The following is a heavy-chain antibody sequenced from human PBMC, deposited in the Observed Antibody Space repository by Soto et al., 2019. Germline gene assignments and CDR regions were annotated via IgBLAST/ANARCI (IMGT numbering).Heavy chain of an antibody. CDR3: ARIRIAVAGSAFDI. CDR2: IDWDDDK. CDR1: GFSLSTSGMC. J-gene: IGHJ3*02. V-gene: IGHV2-70*11. Sequence: SGPTLVNPTQPLTLTCTFSGFSLSTSGMCVSWIRQPPGKALEWLARIDWDDDKYYSTSLKTRLTISKDTSKNQVVLTMTNMDPVDTATYYCARIRIAVAGSAFDIWGQGTMVTVSS. D-gene: IGHD6-19*01.